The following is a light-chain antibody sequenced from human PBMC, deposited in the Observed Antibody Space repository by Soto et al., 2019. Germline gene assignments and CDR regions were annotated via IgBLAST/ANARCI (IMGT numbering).Light chain of an antibody. V-gene: IGKV3D-7*01. J-gene: IGKJ1*01. CDR1: QSVISSY. Sequence: EIVMTPSQATLSFSPLERANLSFSSSQSVISSYLSWYQQKPGQAPRLLIYGASTRATGIPARFSGSGSGTDFTLTINSLQSEDFAVYYCNHYNNWWEFGQGTKVAI. CDR2: GAS. CDR3: NHYNNWWE.